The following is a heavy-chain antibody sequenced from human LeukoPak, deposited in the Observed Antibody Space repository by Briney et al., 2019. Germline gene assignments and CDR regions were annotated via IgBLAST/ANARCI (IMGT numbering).Heavy chain of an antibody. CDR3: ARDRKYYYHMDV. CDR2: IYYSEST. CDR1: GGSISSSRYY. D-gene: IGHD1-14*01. Sequence: SETLSLTCTVSGGSISSSRYYWGWIRQPPGKGLEWIGSIYYSESTYYNPSLKSRVSTSVDTSKNQFSLNLTSLTAADTAVYYCARDRKYYYHMDVWGKGTTVTVSS. J-gene: IGHJ6*03. V-gene: IGHV4-39*07.